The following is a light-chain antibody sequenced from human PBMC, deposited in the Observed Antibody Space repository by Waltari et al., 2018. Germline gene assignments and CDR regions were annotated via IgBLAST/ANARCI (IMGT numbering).Light chain of an antibody. V-gene: IGKV3-15*01. CDR1: QSVTPN. J-gene: IGKJ2*01. Sequence: EIVMTQSPDTLSVSPGERATLSCRASQSVTPNLAWYQQKPGQAPRLLLYGASTPATGIPARFSGSGSGTDFTLTISSLQSEDFAVYYCQQYFDWPMYTFAQGTKLEIK. CDR2: GAS. CDR3: QQYFDWPMYT.